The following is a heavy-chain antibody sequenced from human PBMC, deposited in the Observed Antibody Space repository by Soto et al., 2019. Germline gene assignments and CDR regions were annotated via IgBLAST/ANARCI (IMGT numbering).Heavy chain of an antibody. CDR3: TTDGSFGGVVVAFHL. CDR1: GFSFRDAW. J-gene: IGHJ3*01. D-gene: IGHD3-10*01. V-gene: IGHV3-15*07. CDR2: IKSRAAGGAI. Sequence: EVQMVESGGGLVKPGGSLRLSCAVSGFSFRDAWMNWVRQAPGKGLEWVGRIKSRAAGGAIDYAAPVKGRFTISGDDSEDTLYLQINSLKTEDTAMYYCTTDGSFGGVVVAFHLWGQGTMLSVSS.